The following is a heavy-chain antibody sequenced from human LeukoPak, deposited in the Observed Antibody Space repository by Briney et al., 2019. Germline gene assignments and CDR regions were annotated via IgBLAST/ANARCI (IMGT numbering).Heavy chain of an antibody. CDR1: GFTFINYG. Sequence: PGGSLRPSCAASGFTFINYGMHWVRQAPGKGLEWVAVISYDGSSKDYADSVKGRFTISRDDSKNTLYLQMNSLTAEDTAVYYCARDNNGDYWGQGTLVTVSS. CDR3: ARDNNGDY. D-gene: IGHD1/OR15-1a*01. J-gene: IGHJ4*02. CDR2: ISYDGSSK. V-gene: IGHV3-30*03.